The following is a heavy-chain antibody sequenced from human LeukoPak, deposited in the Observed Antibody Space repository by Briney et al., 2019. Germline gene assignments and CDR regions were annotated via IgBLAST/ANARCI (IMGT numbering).Heavy chain of an antibody. CDR1: GFTFSTYA. V-gene: IGHV3-23*01. D-gene: IGHD4-11*01. Sequence: GGSLRLSCAASGFTFSTYAMNWVRQAPGKGLEWVSDISGSGGTTHYADSVKGRFTISRDNSKNTLYLQMNSLRAEDTAVYYCAKERMTTTSFDCWGQGTLVTVSS. CDR2: ISGSGGTT. J-gene: IGHJ4*02. CDR3: AKERMTTTSFDC.